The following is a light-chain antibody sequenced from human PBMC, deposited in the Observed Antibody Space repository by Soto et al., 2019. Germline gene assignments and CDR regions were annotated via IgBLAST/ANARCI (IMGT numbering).Light chain of an antibody. CDR2: GAS. CDR3: QQYNNWPPWT. V-gene: IGKV3-15*01. CDR1: QSVSSN. J-gene: IGKJ1*01. Sequence: EIVMTQSPATLSVSPGERATLSCRASQSVSSNLAWYQQKPVQAPSLLIYGASTRATGIPARFSGSGSGTEVTLTIISLQSEDFAVYYCQQYNNWPPWTFGQGTKVDIK.